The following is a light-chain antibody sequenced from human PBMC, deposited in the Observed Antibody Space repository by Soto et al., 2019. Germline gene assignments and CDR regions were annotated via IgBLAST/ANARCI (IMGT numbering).Light chain of an antibody. CDR1: RSDIGAGYD. CDR3: QSYDSSLSGSV. Sequence: QSVLTQPPSVSGAPGQRVTISCTGSRSDIGAGYDVHWYQQLPGTAPKLLIYGNSNLPSGVPDRFSGSKSGTSASLAISGLQAEDEADYYCQSYDSSLSGSVFGGGTKLTVL. CDR2: GNS. V-gene: IGLV1-40*01. J-gene: IGLJ3*02.